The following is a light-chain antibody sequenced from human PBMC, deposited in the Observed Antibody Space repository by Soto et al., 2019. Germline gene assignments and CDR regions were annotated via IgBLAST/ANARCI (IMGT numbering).Light chain of an antibody. Sequence: QSALTQPASVSGSPGESITISCTGTSSDVGGYNYVSWYQQHPGKAPKLFIYEVSNRPSGVSYRFSGSKSGNTASLTISGLQAEDEADYYCSSYTSSNTLLFGGGTKVSVL. CDR1: SSDVGGYNY. CDR3: SSYTSSNTLL. V-gene: IGLV2-14*01. CDR2: EVS. J-gene: IGLJ2*01.